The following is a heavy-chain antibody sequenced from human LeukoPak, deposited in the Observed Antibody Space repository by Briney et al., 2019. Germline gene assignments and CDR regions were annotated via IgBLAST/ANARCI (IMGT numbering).Heavy chain of an antibody. Sequence: ASVKVSCKASGYTFTSYYMHWVRQAPGQGLEWMGIINPSGGSTSYAQKFQGRVTMTRDMSTSTVYMELSSLRSEDTAVYYCASGTGSIRPYYYYYMDVWGKGTTVTVSS. D-gene: IGHD1-26*01. CDR3: ASGTGSIRPYYYYYMDV. CDR1: GYTFTSYY. CDR2: INPSGGST. J-gene: IGHJ6*03. V-gene: IGHV1-46*01.